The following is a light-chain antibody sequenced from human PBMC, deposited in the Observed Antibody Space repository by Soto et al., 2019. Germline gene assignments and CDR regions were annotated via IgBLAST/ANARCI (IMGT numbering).Light chain of an antibody. CDR1: RGISSY. J-gene: IGKJ5*01. CDR2: AAS. CDR3: QQLNSYLIT. Sequence: DIQLTQSPSFLSASVGDRVTITCRASRGISSYLAWYQQKPGKAPKLLIYAASTLHTGVPSRFSGSGSGTEFTLTISILQPEDFATYYCQQLNSYLITFGQGTRLEI. V-gene: IGKV1-9*01.